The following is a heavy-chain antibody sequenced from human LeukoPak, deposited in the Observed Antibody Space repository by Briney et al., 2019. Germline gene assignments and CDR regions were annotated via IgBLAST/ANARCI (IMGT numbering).Heavy chain of an antibody. V-gene: IGHV3-48*03. D-gene: IGHD5-18*01. CDR3: ASGGYSYGYEY. CDR2: ISSSGSTI. CDR1: GFTFSSYE. Sequence: GGSLRLSCAASGFTFSSYEMNWVRQAPGKGLEWVSYISSSGSTIYYADSVKGRFTISRDNAKNSLYLQMNSLRAEDTAVYYCASGGYSYGYEYWGQGTLVTVSS. J-gene: IGHJ4*02.